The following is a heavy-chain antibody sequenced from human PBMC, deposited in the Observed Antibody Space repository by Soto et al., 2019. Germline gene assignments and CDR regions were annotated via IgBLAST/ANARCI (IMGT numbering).Heavy chain of an antibody. V-gene: IGHV4-39*01. J-gene: IGHJ5*02. CDR3: ARHPSEFCFDP. CDR1: VGSISSSTYF. Sequence: QLQLQESGPGLVKPSETLSLTCTVSVGSISSSTYFWGWILQPPGTGLAWIGSIYYSGSTSYNPSLKRRVTVSVDTSKNQVSLKLSSVTAADTAVYYFARHPSEFCFDPWGQGTLVTVS. D-gene: IGHD3-9*01. CDR2: IYYSGST.